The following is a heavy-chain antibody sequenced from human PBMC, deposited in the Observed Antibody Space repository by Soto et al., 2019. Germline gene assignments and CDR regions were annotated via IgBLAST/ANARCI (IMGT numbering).Heavy chain of an antibody. CDR3: ARALGPNQYYDFWSGLGLYFDY. J-gene: IGHJ4*02. CDR1: GFTVSSNY. V-gene: IGHV3-66*01. D-gene: IGHD3-3*01. Sequence: GGSLRLSCAASGFTVSSNYMSWVRQAPGKGLEWVSVIYSGGSTYYADSVKGRFTISRDNSKNTLYLQMNSLRAEDTAVYYCARALGPNQYYDFWSGLGLYFDYWGQGTLVTVSS. CDR2: IYSGGST.